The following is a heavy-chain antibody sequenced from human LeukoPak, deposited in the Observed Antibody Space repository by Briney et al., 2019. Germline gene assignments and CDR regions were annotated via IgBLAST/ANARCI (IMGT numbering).Heavy chain of an antibody. CDR2: IWYDGSNK. CDR1: GFTFSSYG. Sequence: GRSLRLSCAASGFTFSSYGMHWVRQAPGKGLEWVAVIWYDGSNKYYADSVKGRFTISRDNSKNTLYLQMNSLRAEDTAVYYCARPLGPYYDILTGSDWFDPWGQGTLVTVSS. CDR3: ARPLGPYYDILTGSDWFDP. J-gene: IGHJ5*02. D-gene: IGHD3-9*01. V-gene: IGHV3-33*01.